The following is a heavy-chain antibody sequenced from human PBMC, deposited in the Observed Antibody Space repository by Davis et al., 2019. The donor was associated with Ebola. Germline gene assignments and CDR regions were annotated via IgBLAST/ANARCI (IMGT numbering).Heavy chain of an antibody. CDR2: ISDSGGST. CDR1: GFTFSSYT. D-gene: IGHD3/OR15-3a*01. V-gene: IGHV3-23*01. CDR3: ASGDGRGRSYDMDV. Sequence: PGGSLRLSCATSGFTFSSYTMNWVRQAPGKGLEWVSGISDSGGSTHYADSVKGRFTVSRDNAKNSLFLQMNSLRAEDTAFYYCASGDGRGRSYDMDVWGQGTTVTVSS. J-gene: IGHJ6*02.